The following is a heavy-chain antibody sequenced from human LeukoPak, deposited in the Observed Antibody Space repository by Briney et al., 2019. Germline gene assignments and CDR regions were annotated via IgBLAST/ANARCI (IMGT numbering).Heavy chain of an antibody. D-gene: IGHD6-19*01. CDR2: IYNIEST. CDR1: GSSISNYH. Sequence: SETLSLICTVSGSSISNYHWSWIRQPPGKGLEYIGYIYNIESTYYNPSLKGRVTISVDTSKNQFSLKLSSVTAADTAVYYCARAHSSGWLVDYWGQGTLVTVSS. CDR3: ARAHSSGWLVDY. V-gene: IGHV4-59*13. J-gene: IGHJ4*02.